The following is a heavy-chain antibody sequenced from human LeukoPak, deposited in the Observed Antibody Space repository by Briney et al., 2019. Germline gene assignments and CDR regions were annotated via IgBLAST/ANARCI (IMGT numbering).Heavy chain of an antibody. Sequence: GGSLRLSCTPSGFTFIAYWMAWVRQAPGKGLQWVANINQGGSEHYYEESVKGRFTISRDNSKNTLYLQLNSLRAEDTAVYYCATERDSSWTFDSWGQGTLVTVSS. D-gene: IGHD6-13*01. CDR3: ATERDSSWTFDS. CDR2: INQGGSEH. J-gene: IGHJ4*02. CDR1: GFTFIAYW. V-gene: IGHV3-7*01.